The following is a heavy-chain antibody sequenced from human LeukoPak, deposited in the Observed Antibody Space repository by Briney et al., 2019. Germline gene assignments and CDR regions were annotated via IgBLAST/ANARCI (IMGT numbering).Heavy chain of an antibody. V-gene: IGHV3-7*01. CDR2: IKPDGSQK. J-gene: IGHJ3*01. CDR3: AHTSL. CDR1: GFILIDYW. Sequence: GGSLRLSCEASGFILIDYWLSWVRQAPGKGLEWVANIKPDGSQKYYVDSVSGRFTISRDNAKNSVYLQMNSLGAEDTAVYYCAHTSLWGQGTRVTVSS. D-gene: IGHD5-18*01.